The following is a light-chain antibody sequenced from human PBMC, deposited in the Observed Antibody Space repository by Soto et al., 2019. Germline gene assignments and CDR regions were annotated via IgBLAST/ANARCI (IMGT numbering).Light chain of an antibody. Sequence: EIVLTQSPATLSLSPAERSTLSCRASQSVSSYLAWYQQKPGQAPRLLISDTSNRATGIPARFSGSGSGTDFTLTISSLEPEDFAVYYCQQRSDWRITFGQGTRLEIK. CDR2: DTS. J-gene: IGKJ5*01. CDR3: QQRSDWRIT. CDR1: QSVSSY. V-gene: IGKV3-11*01.